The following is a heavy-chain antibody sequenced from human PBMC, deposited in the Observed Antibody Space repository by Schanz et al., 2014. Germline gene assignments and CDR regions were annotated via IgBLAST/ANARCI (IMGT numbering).Heavy chain of an antibody. J-gene: IGHJ4*02. CDR1: GVTFTSYG. CDR2: ITAYNGDT. Sequence: VQLLESGGGLVQPGGSLRLSCVASGVTFTSYGISWVRQAPGQGLEWMGWITAYNGDTNYALKLQGRVTMTTDTSTGTAYMELSSLRYEDTAVYYCARDGVDAAAGGNYWGQGTRVTVSS. V-gene: IGHV1-18*01. CDR3: ARDGVDAAAGGNY. D-gene: IGHD6-13*01.